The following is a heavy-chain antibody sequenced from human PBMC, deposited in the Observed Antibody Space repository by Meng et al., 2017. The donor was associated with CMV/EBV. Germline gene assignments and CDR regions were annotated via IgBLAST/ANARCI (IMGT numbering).Heavy chain of an antibody. J-gene: IGHJ4*02. CDR3: ARGEDFWSGYYRFDY. D-gene: IGHD3-3*01. CDR1: GFTFGSYS. V-gene: IGHV3-21*01. CDR2: ISSSSSYI. Sequence: GGSLRLSCAASGFTFGSYSMNGVRQAPGKGLEWVSSISSSSSYIYYADSVKGRFTISRDNAKNSLYLQMNSLRAEDTAVYYCARGEDFWSGYYRFDYWGQGTLVTVSS.